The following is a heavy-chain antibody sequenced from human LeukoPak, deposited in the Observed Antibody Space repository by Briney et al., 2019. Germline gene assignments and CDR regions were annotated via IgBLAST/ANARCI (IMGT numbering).Heavy chain of an antibody. V-gene: IGHV1-18*01. CDR1: GYTFTSYG. CDR3: ARQNRAGSYMDY. D-gene: IGHD3-10*01. CDR2: ISAYNGNT. J-gene: IGHJ4*02. Sequence: ASVKVSCQASGYTFTSYGISWVRQAPGQGLEWMGWISAYNGNTNYAQKLQGRVTMTTDTSTSTAYMELRSLRSDDTAVYYCARQNRAGSYMDYWGQGTLVTVSS.